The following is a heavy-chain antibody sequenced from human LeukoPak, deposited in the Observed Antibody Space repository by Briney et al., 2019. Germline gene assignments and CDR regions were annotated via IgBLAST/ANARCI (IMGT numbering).Heavy chain of an antibody. CDR2: IYYSGST. CDR1: GGSISSYY. V-gene: IGHV4-59*08. CDR3: ARHPTGTANFDY. Sequence: SETLSLTCTVSGGSISSYYWSWIRQPAGKGLEWIGYIYYSGSTNYNPSLKSRVTISVDTSKNQFSLKLSSVTAADTAVYYCARHPTGTANFDYWGQGTLVTVSS. D-gene: IGHD1-7*01. J-gene: IGHJ4*02.